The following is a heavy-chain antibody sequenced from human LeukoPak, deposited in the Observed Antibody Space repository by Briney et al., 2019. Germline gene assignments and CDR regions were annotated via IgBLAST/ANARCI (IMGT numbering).Heavy chain of an antibody. CDR2: IYYSGST. CDR1: GGSISSSSYY. CDR3: ARNTRFLEWPYFDY. Sequence: SETLSLTCTVSGGSISSSSYYWGWIRQPPGKGLEWIGSIYYSGSTYYNPSLKSRVTISVDTSKNQFSLKLSSVTAADTAAYYCARNTRFLEWPYFDYWGQGTLVTVSS. V-gene: IGHV4-39*01. D-gene: IGHD3-3*01. J-gene: IGHJ4*02.